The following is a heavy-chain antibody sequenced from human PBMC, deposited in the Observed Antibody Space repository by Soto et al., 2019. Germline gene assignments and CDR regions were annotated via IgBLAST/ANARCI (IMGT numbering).Heavy chain of an antibody. CDR1: GGSISSGIYY. J-gene: IGHJ6*02. V-gene: IGHV4-31*03. CDR2: IYYSGST. CDR3: ARRSAHYYGMDV. D-gene: IGHD6-25*01. Sequence: PSETLSLTCTVSGGSISSGIYYWNWIRQHPGKGLEWIGYIYYSGSTYYNPSLKSRVTISLDTSKNQFSLKLSSVTAADTAVYYCARRSAHYYGMDVWGQGTTVTVSS.